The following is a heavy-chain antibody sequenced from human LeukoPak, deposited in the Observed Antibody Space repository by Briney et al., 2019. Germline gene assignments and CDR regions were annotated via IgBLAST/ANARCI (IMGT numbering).Heavy chain of an antibody. CDR1: GFTFDNYA. CDR2: ISWNSGSM. D-gene: IGHD3-16*02. CDR3: AKEMSRRGELTFLFDY. J-gene: IGHJ4*02. Sequence: GGSLRLSCAASGFTFDNYAMHWVRQAPGKGLEWVSGISWNSGSMGYADSVKGRFTISRDNAKNSLYLQMNSLRAEDTALYFCAKEMSRRGELTFLFDYWGQGTLVTVSS. V-gene: IGHV3-9*01.